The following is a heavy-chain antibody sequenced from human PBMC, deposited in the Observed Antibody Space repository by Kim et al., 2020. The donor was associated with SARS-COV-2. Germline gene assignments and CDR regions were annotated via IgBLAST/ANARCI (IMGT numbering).Heavy chain of an antibody. CDR2: GSGVI. Sequence: GSGVIYNADSRRGRFTISRDNAQNSLFRQMNSLRAEDTAVYYCTRQTDFDYWGRGTLVTVSS. V-gene: IGHV3-21*01. CDR3: TRQTDFDY. J-gene: IGHJ4*02.